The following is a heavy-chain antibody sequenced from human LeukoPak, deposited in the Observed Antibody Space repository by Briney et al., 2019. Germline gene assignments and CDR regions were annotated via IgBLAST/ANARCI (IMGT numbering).Heavy chain of an antibody. D-gene: IGHD3-10*01. CDR3: ARRAVRGGLYYYMDV. CDR2: ISAYNGNT. Sequence: ASVKVSCKASGYTFTSYGISWVRQAPGQGLEWMGWISAYNGNTNYAQKLQGRVTMTTDTSTSTAYMELRSLRSDDTAVYYCARRAVRGGLYYYMDVWGKGTTVTVSS. J-gene: IGHJ6*03. V-gene: IGHV1-18*01. CDR1: GYTFTSYG.